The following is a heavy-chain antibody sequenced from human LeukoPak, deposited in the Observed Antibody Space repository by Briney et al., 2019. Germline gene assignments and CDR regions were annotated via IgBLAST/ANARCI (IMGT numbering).Heavy chain of an antibody. Sequence: GGSLRLSCAASGFTFSNYSMNWVRQGPGKGLEWVSSISSSSSYIYYADSVKGRFTISRDNAKNSLYLQMNSLRAEDTAVYYCASPGSVGDTGMPDYWGQGTLVTVSS. V-gene: IGHV3-21*01. J-gene: IGHJ4*02. D-gene: IGHD5-18*01. CDR2: ISSSSSYI. CDR1: GFTFSNYS. CDR3: ASPGSVGDTGMPDY.